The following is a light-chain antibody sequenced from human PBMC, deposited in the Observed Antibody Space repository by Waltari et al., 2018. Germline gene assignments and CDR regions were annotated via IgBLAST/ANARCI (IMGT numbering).Light chain of an antibody. J-gene: IGLJ3*02. CDR2: SDY. CDR3: SSWDDRLSGVV. CDR1: HFTMGSNT. Sequence: SVLTQPPSASGTPGQTVPISCSGSHFTMGSNTVKWYQQLPGTAPKLLIYSDYQRPSGVPDRFSASKSGTSASLAISGLQSEDEADYYCSSWDDRLSGVVFGEGTKLTVL. V-gene: IGLV1-44*01.